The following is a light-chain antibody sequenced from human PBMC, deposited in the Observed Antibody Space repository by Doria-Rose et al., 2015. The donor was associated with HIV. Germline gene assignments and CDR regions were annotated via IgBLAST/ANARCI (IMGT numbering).Light chain of an antibody. V-gene: IGKV4-1*01. CDR3: QQYYDTPS. CDR2: WAS. J-gene: IGKJ3*01. Sequence: DIRLTQSPESLGMSLGERATLNCKSNQSLLYTSKNYLAWYQQKPGQPSKLLIYWASTRQSGVPARFSGSGSGTDFTLTISSLEAEDVAVYYCQQYYDTPSFGPGTTVGIK. CDR1: QSLLYTSKNY.